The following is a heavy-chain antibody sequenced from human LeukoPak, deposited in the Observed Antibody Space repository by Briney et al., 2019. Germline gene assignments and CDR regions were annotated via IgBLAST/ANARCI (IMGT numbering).Heavy chain of an antibody. CDR2: INPTSGST. Sequence: ASVTVSCKASGYSFTAYYIHWVRQAPGQGLEWMGWINPTSGSTNYAQTFQGRVTLTSDTSNTTAYMELSRLKADDTAVYYCAGGNLSGDHDFWGQGTLVTVSS. V-gene: IGHV1-2*02. CDR1: GYSFTAYY. CDR3: AGGNLSGDHDF. D-gene: IGHD1-26*01. J-gene: IGHJ4*02.